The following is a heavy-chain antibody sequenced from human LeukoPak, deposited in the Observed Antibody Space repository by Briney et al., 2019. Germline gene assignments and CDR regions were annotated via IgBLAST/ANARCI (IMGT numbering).Heavy chain of an antibody. CDR1: GFTFSSYS. V-gene: IGHV3-21*01. J-gene: IGHJ6*02. CDR2: ISSSSSYI. CDR3: AGRGALRYFDWFQAPYYYGMDV. D-gene: IGHD3-9*01. Sequence: GGSLRLSCAASGFTFSSYSMNWVRQAPGKGLEWVSSISSSSSYIYYADSVKGRFTISRDNAKNSLYLQMNSLRAEDTAVYYCAGRGALRYFDWFQAPYYYGMDVWGQGTTVTVPS.